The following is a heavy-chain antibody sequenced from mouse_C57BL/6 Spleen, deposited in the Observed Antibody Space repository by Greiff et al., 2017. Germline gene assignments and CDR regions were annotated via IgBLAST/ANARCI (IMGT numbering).Heavy chain of an antibody. CDR1: GYAFSSSW. Sequence: QVQLQQSGPELVKPGASVKISCKASGYAFSSSWMNWVKQRPGKGLEWIGRIYPGDGDTNYNGKFKGKATLTAEKSSSTAYMQLSSLTSEDSAVYFGARSGDSSGYSFAYWGQGTLVTVSA. CDR2: IYPGDGDT. D-gene: IGHD3-2*02. V-gene: IGHV1-82*01. CDR3: ARSGDSSGYSFAY. J-gene: IGHJ3*01.